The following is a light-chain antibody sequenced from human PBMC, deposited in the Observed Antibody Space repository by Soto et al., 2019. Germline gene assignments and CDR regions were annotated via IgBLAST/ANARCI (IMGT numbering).Light chain of an antibody. CDR2: SNN. Sequence: QSALTQPPSASGTPGQRLTISYSGSSSNIGSNYVYWYQQLPGTAPKLLIYSNNQRPSGVPDRFSGSKSGTSASLAISGLRSEDEADYYCAAWDDSLSGRVFGGGTKLTVL. CDR3: AAWDDSLSGRV. V-gene: IGLV1-47*02. J-gene: IGLJ3*02. CDR1: SSNIGSNY.